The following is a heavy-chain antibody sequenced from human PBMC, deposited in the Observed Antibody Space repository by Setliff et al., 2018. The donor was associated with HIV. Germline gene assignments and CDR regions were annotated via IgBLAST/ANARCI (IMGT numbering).Heavy chain of an antibody. CDR1: GDTFSSYA. D-gene: IGHD6-19*01. Sequence: SVKVSCKASGDTFSSYAISWVRQAPGQGLEWMGGIIPVLGLSYYAQNFQGRVTITADESTSTAYMELSSLRSEDTAVYYCARDKWLGFDYWGQGTLVTVSS. CDR3: ARDKWLGFDY. V-gene: IGHV1-69*10. J-gene: IGHJ4*02. CDR2: IIPVLGLS.